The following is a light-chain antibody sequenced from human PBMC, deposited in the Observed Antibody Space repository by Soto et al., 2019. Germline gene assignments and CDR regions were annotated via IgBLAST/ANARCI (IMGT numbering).Light chain of an antibody. V-gene: IGKV3-11*01. CDR1: QSVSRH. J-gene: IGKJ2*01. CDR2: DIY. Sequence: EIVLTQSPATLSLSPGERATLSCRASQSVSRHLAWYPQRPGQAPRLLIYDIYYRYSGIPGRFSGSGSGTDLTLTISRLDPEDSAVYYCRQRNWPRITVGQGTKLEI. CDR3: RQRNWPRIT.